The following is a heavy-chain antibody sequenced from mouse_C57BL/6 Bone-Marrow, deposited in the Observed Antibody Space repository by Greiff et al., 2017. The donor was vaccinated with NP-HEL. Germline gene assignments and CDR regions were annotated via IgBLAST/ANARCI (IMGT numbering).Heavy chain of an antibody. CDR3: ARWGYGYFDV. Sequence: VQLKQPGAELVRPGSSVKLSCKASGYTFTSYWMDWVKQRPGQGLEWIGNIYPSDSETHYNQKFKDKATLTVDKSSSTAYMQLSSLTSEDSAVYYCARWGYGYFDVWGTGTTVTVSS. CDR1: GYTFTSYW. CDR2: IYPSDSET. J-gene: IGHJ1*03. V-gene: IGHV1-61*01.